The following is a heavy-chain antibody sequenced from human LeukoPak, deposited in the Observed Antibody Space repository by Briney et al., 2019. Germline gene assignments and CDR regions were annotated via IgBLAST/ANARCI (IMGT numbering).Heavy chain of an antibody. Sequence: PGGSLRLSCAASGFTFSSYTMNWVRQAPGKGLEWVAVISYDGAKKYFADSVKGRFTISRDNPKNTLYLQMNSLRPDDSAVYYCARGAYYFDYWGQGTLVTVSS. CDR2: ISYDGAKK. V-gene: IGHV3-30*03. J-gene: IGHJ4*02. CDR3: ARGAYYFDY. D-gene: IGHD3-10*01. CDR1: GFTFSSYT.